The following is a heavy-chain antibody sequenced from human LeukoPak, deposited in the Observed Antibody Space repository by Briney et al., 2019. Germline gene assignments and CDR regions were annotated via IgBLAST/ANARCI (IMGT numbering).Heavy chain of an antibody. CDR1: GFTVSSNY. D-gene: IGHD3-22*01. V-gene: IGHV3-66*02. J-gene: IGHJ4*02. CDR2: IYSGGST. CDR3: ARDRRDYYDSSGPFDY. Sequence: GGSLRLSCAASGFTVSSNYMSWVRQAPGKGLEWVSVIYSGGSTYYADSVKGRSTISRDNSKNTLYLQMNSLRAEDTAVYYCARDRRDYYDSSGPFDYWGQGTLVTVSS.